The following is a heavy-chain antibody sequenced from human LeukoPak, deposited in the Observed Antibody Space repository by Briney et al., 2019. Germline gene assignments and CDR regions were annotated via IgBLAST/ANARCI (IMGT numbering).Heavy chain of an antibody. CDR1: GYTFTNYG. CDR3: ARARRITGTMYYFDY. V-gene: IGHV1-46*01. CDR2: INPSGGST. J-gene: IGHJ4*02. D-gene: IGHD1-7*01. Sequence: ASVKVSCKASGYTFTNYGITWVRQAPGQGLEWMGIINPSGGSTSYAQKFQGRVTMTRDTSTSTVYMELSSLRSEDTAVYYCARARRITGTMYYFDYWGQGTLVTVSS.